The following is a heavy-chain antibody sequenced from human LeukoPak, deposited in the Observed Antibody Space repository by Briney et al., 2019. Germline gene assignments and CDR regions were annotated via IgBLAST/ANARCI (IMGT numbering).Heavy chain of an antibody. J-gene: IGHJ4*02. D-gene: IGHD2-21*02. CDR2: IWYDGSNK. CDR1: GFTFSSYG. CDR3: ARDLPHNCGGDCPWVY. V-gene: IGHV3-33*01. Sequence: GGSLRLSCAASGFTFSSYGMHWVRQAPGKGLEWVAVIWYDGSNKYYADSVRGRFTISRDNSKNTLYLQMNSLRAEDTAVYYCARDLPHNCGGDCPWVYWGQGTLVTVSS.